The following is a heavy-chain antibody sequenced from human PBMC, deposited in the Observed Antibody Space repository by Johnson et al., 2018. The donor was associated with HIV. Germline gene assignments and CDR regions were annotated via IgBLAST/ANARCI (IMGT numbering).Heavy chain of an antibody. CDR2: IRWDGGST. J-gene: IGHJ3*02. V-gene: IGHV3-43D*03. CDR1: GFTLDDYA. D-gene: IGHD6-13*01. Sequence: VQLVESGGVVVQPGGSLRRSCAASGFTLDDYAMHWVRQAHGRGLEWVSLIRWDGGSTDYAESVKGRFTISRANAKNSLYRQMNSLRVEDTALYYCAKDMSSSWYRGAFDIWGHGTMVTVSS. CDR3: AKDMSSSWYRGAFDI.